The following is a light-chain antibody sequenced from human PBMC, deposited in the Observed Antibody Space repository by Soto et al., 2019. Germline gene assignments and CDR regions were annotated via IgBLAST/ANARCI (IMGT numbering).Light chain of an antibody. CDR1: QDISNS. Sequence: DIHMTQSPSSLSASVGDKITITCQASQDISNSLNWYQQKPGKAPKLLIYDASNLETGVISRCSGSRSGPNFTTVISSIQPDDIGTYYCYHEQLLPPRTFCPGNKVEI. CDR2: DAS. CDR3: YHEQLLPPRT. V-gene: IGKV1-33*01. J-gene: IGKJ1*01.